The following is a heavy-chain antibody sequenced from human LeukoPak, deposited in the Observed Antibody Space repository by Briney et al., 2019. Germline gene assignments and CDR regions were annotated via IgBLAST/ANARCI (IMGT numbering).Heavy chain of an antibody. J-gene: IGHJ4*02. CDR1: GYTFISHG. D-gene: IGHD6-6*01. Sequence: GASVKVSCKASGYTFISHGISWVRQAPGQGLEWMGWMNPNSGNTGYAQKFQGRVTMTRNTSISTAYMELSSLRSEDTAVYYCARGSGYSSSSFDYWGQGTLVTVSS. V-gene: IGHV1-8*01. CDR2: MNPNSGNT. CDR3: ARGSGYSSSSFDY.